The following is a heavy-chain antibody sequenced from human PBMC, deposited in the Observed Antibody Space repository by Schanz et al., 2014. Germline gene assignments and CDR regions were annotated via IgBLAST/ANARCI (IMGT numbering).Heavy chain of an antibody. D-gene: IGHD1-26*01. V-gene: IGHV1-2*04. J-gene: IGHJ4*02. CDR2: INPNSGDT. Sequence: QVQLVQSGAEVKKPGASVKVSCKASGYTFTSYGINWVRQAPGQGLEWMGWINPNSGDTNYAQKFQGWVTMTRDTSISTAYMEVSRLKSDDTAVYYCARDNGRIPAANSFDYWGQGTRVTVSS. CDR1: GYTFTSYG. CDR3: ARDNGRIPAANSFDY.